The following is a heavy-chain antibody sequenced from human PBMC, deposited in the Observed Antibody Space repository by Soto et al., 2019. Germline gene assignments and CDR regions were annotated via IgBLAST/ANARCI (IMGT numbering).Heavy chain of an antibody. D-gene: IGHD5-18*01. J-gene: IGHJ4*02. CDR3: VSDRGYGHASVPYS. CDR1: GFAFSSYG. CDR2: ISYDGSLQ. Sequence: QAQLVESGGGVVQPGRSLRLSCAASGFAFSSYGMHWVRQAPGTGLEWVAVISYDGSLQHYADSVKGRFTISRDNSKNRVLLQISSLRAEDTAVHYCVSDRGYGHASVPYSWGQGTLVSVSS. V-gene: IGHV3-30*13.